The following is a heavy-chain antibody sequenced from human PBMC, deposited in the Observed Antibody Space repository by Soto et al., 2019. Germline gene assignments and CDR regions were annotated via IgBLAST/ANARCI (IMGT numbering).Heavy chain of an antibody. CDR2: VSGRGADK. J-gene: IGHJ3*01. D-gene: IGHD3-16*01. CDR1: GFTFSSYT. CDR3: AVTRIYDTFDYYRDGFIF. V-gene: IGHV3-23*01. Sequence: SLRLSCAASGFTFSSYTMNWVRQAPGKGLEWVSGVSGRGADKFYADSVKGRFTISRDNSINLLFLQMSDLRAEDTAVYFCAVTRIYDTFDYYRDGFIFWGPGTMVTVS.